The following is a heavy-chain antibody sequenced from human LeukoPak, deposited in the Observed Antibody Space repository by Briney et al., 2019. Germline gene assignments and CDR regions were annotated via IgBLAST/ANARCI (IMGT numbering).Heavy chain of an antibody. J-gene: IGHJ3*02. V-gene: IGHV5-51*01. CDR2: IYPGDSDT. D-gene: IGHD2-2*02. Sequence: GESLKISCKGFGYSFTSYWIGWVRQMPGKGLEWMGIIYPGDSDTRYSPSFQGQVTISADKSISTAYLQWSSLKASDTAMYYCARQVGCSSTSCYIGAFDIWGQGTMVTVSS. CDR1: GYSFTSYW. CDR3: ARQVGCSSTSCYIGAFDI.